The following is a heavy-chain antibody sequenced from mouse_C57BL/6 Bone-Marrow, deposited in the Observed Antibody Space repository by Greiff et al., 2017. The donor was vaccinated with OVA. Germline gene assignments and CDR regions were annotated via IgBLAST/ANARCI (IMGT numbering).Heavy chain of an antibody. D-gene: IGHD1-1*01. V-gene: IGHV1-55*01. CDR1: GYTFTSYW. CDR3: ARSDYYGRGPYYAMDY. Sequence: QVHVKQPGAELVKPGASVKMSCKASGYTFTSYWITWVKQRPGQGLEWIGDIYPGSGSTNYNEKFKSKATLTVDTSSSTAYMQLSSLTSEDSAVYYCARSDYYGRGPYYAMDYWGQGTSVTVSS. J-gene: IGHJ4*01. CDR2: IYPGSGST.